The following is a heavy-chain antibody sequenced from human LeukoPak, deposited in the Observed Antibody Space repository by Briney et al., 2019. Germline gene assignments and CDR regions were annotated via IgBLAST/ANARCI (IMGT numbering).Heavy chain of an antibody. CDR2: VYHSGET. V-gene: IGHV4-38-2*02. D-gene: IGHD1-26*01. J-gene: IGHJ6*03. Sequence: PSETLSLTCTVSGYSITTNYYWAGIRQSPGTGLEWIGSVYHSGETYYNPFLKSRVIISVDTSKNEFSLRLTSVTAADTAVYYCVTPRSWELSDMAVWGKGTTVIVSS. CDR1: GYSITTNYY. CDR3: VTPRSWELSDMAV.